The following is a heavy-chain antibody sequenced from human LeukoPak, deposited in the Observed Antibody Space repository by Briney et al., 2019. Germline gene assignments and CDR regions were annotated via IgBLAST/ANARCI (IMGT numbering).Heavy chain of an antibody. V-gene: IGHV4-59*11. Sequence: SETLSLTCTVSGGSISSHYWSWIRQPPGKGLEWIGYIYYSGSTNYNPSLRSRVTISVDTSKNQFSLKLSSVTAADTAVYYCGRQARPHDAFDIWGKGTMVTISS. J-gene: IGHJ3*02. CDR1: GGSISSHY. CDR3: GRQARPHDAFDI. CDR2: IYYSGST.